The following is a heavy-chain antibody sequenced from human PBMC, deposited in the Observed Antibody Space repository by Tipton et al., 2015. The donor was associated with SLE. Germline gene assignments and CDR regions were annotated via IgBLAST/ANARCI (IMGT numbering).Heavy chain of an antibody. CDR3: ARLPTMVRGVSDY. CDR2: IYPDDSDT. V-gene: IGHV5-51*01. J-gene: IGHJ4*02. Sequence: QLVQSGAEMKKPGESLKISCKGSGYSFTTYWIAWVRQMPGKGLEWMGIIYPDDSDTRYSPSFQGQVTISADKSISTAYVQWSSLKASDTAMYYCARLPTMVRGVSDYWGQGTLVTVSS. CDR1: GYSFTTYW. D-gene: IGHD3-10*01.